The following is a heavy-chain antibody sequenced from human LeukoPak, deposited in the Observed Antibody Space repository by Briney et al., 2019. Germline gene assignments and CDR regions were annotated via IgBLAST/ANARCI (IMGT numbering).Heavy chain of an antibody. CDR1: GYTFTCYY. V-gene: IGHV1-2*02. CDR3: ARVRYYGSGSYYLYFDY. D-gene: IGHD3-10*01. J-gene: IGHJ4*02. CDR2: INPNSGGT. Sequence: GASVKVSCKASGYTFTCYYMHWVRQAPGQGLEWMGWINPNSGGTNYARKFQGRVTMTRDTSISTAYMELSRLRSDDTAVYYCARVRYYGSGSYYLYFDYWGQGTLVTVSS.